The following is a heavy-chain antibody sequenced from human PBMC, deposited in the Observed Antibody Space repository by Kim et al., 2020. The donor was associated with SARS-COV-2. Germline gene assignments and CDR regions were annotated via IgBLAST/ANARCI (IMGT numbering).Heavy chain of an antibody. D-gene: IGHD3-16*02. Sequence: SRVTISVDTSKNQFSLKLSSVTAADTAVYYCAREGYDYVWGSYRTNWFDPWGQGTLVTVSS. CDR3: AREGYDYVWGSYRTNWFDP. V-gene: IGHV4-39*01. J-gene: IGHJ5*02.